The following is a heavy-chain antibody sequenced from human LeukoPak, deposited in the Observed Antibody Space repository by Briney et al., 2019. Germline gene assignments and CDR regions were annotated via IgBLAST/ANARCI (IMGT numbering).Heavy chain of an antibody. CDR1: GGSFSGYY. CDR3: ARSVYDFWSGYYTLGYFDL. Sequence: PSETLSLTCAVYGGSFSGYYWSWIRQPPGKGLEWIGEINHSGSTNYNPSLKSRVTISVDTSKNQFSLKLSSVTAADTAVYYCARSVYDFWSGYYTLGYFDLWGRGTLVTVSS. CDR2: INHSGST. J-gene: IGHJ2*01. D-gene: IGHD3-3*01. V-gene: IGHV4-34*01.